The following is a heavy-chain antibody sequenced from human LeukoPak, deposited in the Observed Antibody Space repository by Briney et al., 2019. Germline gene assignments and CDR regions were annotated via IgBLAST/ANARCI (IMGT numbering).Heavy chain of an antibody. CDR2: INPNSGGT. Sequence: ASVKVSCKASGYTFTGYYIHWVRQAPGQGLEWMGWINPNSGGTNYAQKFQGRVTMTRDTSISTAYMELSRLRSDDTAVYYCARDPDLNWGYNYWGQGTLVTVSS. V-gene: IGHV1-2*02. D-gene: IGHD7-27*01. CDR3: ARDPDLNWGYNY. J-gene: IGHJ4*02. CDR1: GYTFTGYY.